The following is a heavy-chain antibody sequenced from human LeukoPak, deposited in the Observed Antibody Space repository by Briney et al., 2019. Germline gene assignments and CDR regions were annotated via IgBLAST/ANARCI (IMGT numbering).Heavy chain of an antibody. J-gene: IGHJ4*02. D-gene: IGHD6-13*01. V-gene: IGHV3-30*03. CDR3: AREWLAAGFDY. Sequence: GGSLRLSCAASGFTFSSYGMHWVRQAPGKGLEWVAVISYDGSNKYYADSVKGRFTISRDNSKNTLYLQMNSLRAEDTAVYYCAREWLAAGFDYWGQGTLVTVSS. CDR2: ISYDGSNK. CDR1: GFTFSSYG.